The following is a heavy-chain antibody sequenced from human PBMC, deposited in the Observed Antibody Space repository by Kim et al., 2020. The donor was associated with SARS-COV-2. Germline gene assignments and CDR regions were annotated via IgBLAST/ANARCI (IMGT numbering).Heavy chain of an antibody. CDR3: ARGWDFFDH. D-gene: IGHD1-26*01. CDR2: ICNDGTTQ. Sequence: GGSLRLSCAASGFSFSSYGMVWVRQAPGKGLECVAVICNDGTTQYYADSVKGRFTISRDNSKNILFLQLDSLRGEDTAVYYCARGWDFFDHWGQGALVTVSS. CDR1: GFSFSSYG. J-gene: IGHJ4*02. V-gene: IGHV3-33*01.